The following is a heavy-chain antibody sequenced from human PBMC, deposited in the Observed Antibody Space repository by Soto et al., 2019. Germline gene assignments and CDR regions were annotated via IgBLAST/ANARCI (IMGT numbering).Heavy chain of an antibody. V-gene: IGHV1-69*01. D-gene: IGHD3-16*01. CDR2: IVPMFGTT. Sequence: QVQLVQSGAEVKKPGSAVKVSCTASGDTFSTSPISWVRQAPGQGLEWMGGIVPMFGTTDYGQKFQGRLTITADGSTRTAYMELSSLTSEETAVYYCTQERHTYRGNLNFDYFDYWGEGTLVTVSS. J-gene: IGHJ4*02. CDR3: TQERHTYRGNLNFDYFDY. CDR1: GDTFSTSP.